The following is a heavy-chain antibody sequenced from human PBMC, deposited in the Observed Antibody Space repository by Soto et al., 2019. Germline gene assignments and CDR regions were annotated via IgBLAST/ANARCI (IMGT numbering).Heavy chain of an antibody. CDR1: GFTFDSYA. CDR2: ISGSADGT. CDR3: AKDTVGGYSFWGGYYSDGLDV. D-gene: IGHD3-3*01. J-gene: IGHJ3*01. Sequence: EVKLLESGGGLAQPGGSLRLCCVGYGFTFDSYAISWVLQAPGERLQWIAAISGSADGTDYAHSVRGRFTISRDNAKKTVHLQMDSLRVEDTAVYFCAKDTVGGYSFWGGYYSDGLDVWGQGTLVTVS. V-gene: IGHV3-23*01.